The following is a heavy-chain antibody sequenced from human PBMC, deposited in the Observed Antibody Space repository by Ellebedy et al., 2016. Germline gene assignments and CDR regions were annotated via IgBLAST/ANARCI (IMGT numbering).Heavy chain of an antibody. V-gene: IGHV3-49*03. CDR2: IRHKAAGGKE. D-gene: IGHD6-19*01. Sequence: GESLKISXTASGFTFGDYSVSWFRQAPGKGLEWVGFIRHKAAGGKEEYAASVKGRFTISRDDSTSIAYLKMNSLKIEDTAVYYCARGSGWVDSWGQGTLVTVSS. CDR3: ARGSGWVDS. J-gene: IGHJ4*02. CDR1: GFTFGDYS.